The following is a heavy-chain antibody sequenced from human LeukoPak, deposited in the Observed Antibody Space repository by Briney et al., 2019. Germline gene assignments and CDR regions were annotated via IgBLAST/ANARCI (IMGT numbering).Heavy chain of an antibody. CDR3: ARDGSRITIFGVVIRDYFDY. CDR2: ISYDGSNK. Sequence: GGSLRLSCAAWGFTFSSYAMHWVLEAPGKGRECVVVISYDGSNKYYTDSVKGRFTICRDNPKNTVYLQMNSLRAEHTTVYYCARDGSRITIFGVVIRDYFDYWGQGTLVTVSS. V-gene: IGHV3-30*10. J-gene: IGHJ4*02. D-gene: IGHD3-3*01. CDR1: GFTFSSYA.